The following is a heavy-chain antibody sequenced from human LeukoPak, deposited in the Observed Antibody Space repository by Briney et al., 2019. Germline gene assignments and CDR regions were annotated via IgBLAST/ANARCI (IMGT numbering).Heavy chain of an antibody. CDR1: GFSFNNYA. CDR2: ISYDVGDK. D-gene: IGHD3-16*01. J-gene: IGHJ4*02. CDR3: VKEGVEYSYSYGDY. Sequence: PGGSLRLSCAASGFSFNNYAMYWVRHAPGEGLERVALISYDVGDKYYAESIKGRITISRDNAENTLYLQMNNLRPDDTAFYFCVKEGVEYSYSYGDYWGQGTLVTVSS. V-gene: IGHV3-30*18.